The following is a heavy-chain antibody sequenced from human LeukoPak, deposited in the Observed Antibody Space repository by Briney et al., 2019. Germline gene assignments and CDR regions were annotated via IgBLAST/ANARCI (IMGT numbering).Heavy chain of an antibody. CDR1: GASFSGYY. CDR3: ARGSQWFGERGLAY. V-gene: IGHV4-34*01. D-gene: IGHD3-10*01. J-gene: IGHJ4*02. Sequence: SETLSLTCAVYGASFSGYYCSCNRQPPGKGLEWIGEINHSGSTNYNPSLKSRVTISVDTSKNQFSLKLSSVTAADTAVYYCARGSQWFGERGLAYWGQGTLVTVSS. CDR2: INHSGST.